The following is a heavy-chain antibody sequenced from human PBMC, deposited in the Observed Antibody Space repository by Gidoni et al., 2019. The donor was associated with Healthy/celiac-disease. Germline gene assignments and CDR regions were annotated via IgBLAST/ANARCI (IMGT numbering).Heavy chain of an antibody. J-gene: IGHJ5*02. D-gene: IGHD1-26*01. Sequence: QVQLQESGPGLVKPSQTLSLTCTVSGGSISSGSYYWSWIRQPAGKGLEWIGRIYTSGSTNYNPSLKSRVTISVDTSKNQFSLKLSSVTAADTAVYYCAREGSYYRFDPWGQGTLVTVSS. CDR3: AREGSYYRFDP. CDR1: GGSISSGSYY. CDR2: IYTSGST. V-gene: IGHV4-61*02.